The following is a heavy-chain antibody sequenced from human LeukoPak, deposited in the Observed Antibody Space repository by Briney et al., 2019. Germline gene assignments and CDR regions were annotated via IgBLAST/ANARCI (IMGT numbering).Heavy chain of an antibody. J-gene: IGHJ4*02. CDR2: INPNSGGT. D-gene: IGHD3-22*01. V-gene: IGHV1-2*02. CDR1: GYSFTSHY. CDR3: ARNYDSSGYFKEIDY. Sequence: ASVKVSCKASGYSFTSHYMHWVRQAPGQGLEWMGWINPNSGGTNYAQKFQGRVTMTRDTSISTAYMELSRLRSDDTAVYYCARNYDSSGYFKEIDYWGQGTLVTVSS.